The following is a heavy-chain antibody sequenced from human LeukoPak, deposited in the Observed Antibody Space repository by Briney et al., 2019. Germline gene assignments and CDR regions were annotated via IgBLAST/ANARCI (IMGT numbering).Heavy chain of an antibody. D-gene: IGHD2-15*01. V-gene: IGHV3-43*01. CDR2: ISWDASRT. J-gene: IGHJ4*02. CDR1: GFTFDDYT. Sequence: GGSLRLSCAASGFTFDDYTMHWVRQAPGKGLEWVSLISWDASRTYYADSVKGRFTISRVNSKNSLFLQMSSLRTEDTALYYCAKSSVVVVVGSTIDSWGQGTLVTVSS. CDR3: AKSSVVVVVGSTIDS.